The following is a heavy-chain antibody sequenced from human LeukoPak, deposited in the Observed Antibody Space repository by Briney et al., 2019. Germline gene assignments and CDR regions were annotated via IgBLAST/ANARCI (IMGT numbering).Heavy chain of an antibody. V-gene: IGHV3-7*04. CDR3: ARESIAAFDNWFDP. J-gene: IGHJ5*02. Sequence: PGGSLRLSCAASGFTFSSYWMSWVRQAPGKGLEWVANIKQDGSEKYYVDSVKGRFTISRDNAKNSLYLQMNSLRAEDTAVYYCARESIAAFDNWFDPWGQGTLVTVSS. CDR1: GFTFSSYW. D-gene: IGHD6-6*01. CDR2: IKQDGSEK.